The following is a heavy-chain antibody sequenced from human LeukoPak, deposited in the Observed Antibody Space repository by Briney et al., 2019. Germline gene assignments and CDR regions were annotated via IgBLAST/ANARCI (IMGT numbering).Heavy chain of an antibody. D-gene: IGHD3-22*01. CDR1: GGSISSYY. Sequence: SETLSLTCTVSGGSISSYYWSWIRQPPGKGLEWIGYIYYSGSINYNPSLKSRVTISVDTSKNQFSLKLSSVTAADTAVCYCARDFGPYDSSGYFYYWGQGTLVTVSS. CDR2: IYYSGSI. J-gene: IGHJ4*02. V-gene: IGHV4-59*01. CDR3: ARDFGPYDSSGYFYY.